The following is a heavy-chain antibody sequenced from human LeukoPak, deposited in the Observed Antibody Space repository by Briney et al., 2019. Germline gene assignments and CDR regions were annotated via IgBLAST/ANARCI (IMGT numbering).Heavy chain of an antibody. CDR1: GFTFDDYG. D-gene: IGHD3-22*01. CDR3: AKDRVYNYDISGYYSDY. V-gene: IGHV3-20*04. J-gene: IGHJ4*02. CDR2: INWNGGST. Sequence: GGSLRLSCAASGFTFDDYGMSWVRQAPGKGLEWVSGINWNGGSTGYADSVKGRFTISRDNSKNTLYLQMNSLRAEDPAVYYCAKDRVYNYDISGYYSDYWGQGSLVTVSS.